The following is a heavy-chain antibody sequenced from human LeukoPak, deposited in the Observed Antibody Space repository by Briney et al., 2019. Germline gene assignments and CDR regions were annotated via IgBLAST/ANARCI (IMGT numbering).Heavy chain of an antibody. CDR2: ISYDGSNK. Sequence: GRSLRLSCAASGFTFSSYGMHWVRQAPGKGLEWVAVISYDGSNKYYADSVKGRFTISRDNSKNTLYLQMNSLRAEDTAVYYCAKDSTTRLYYYDSSGYYDYWGQGTLVTVSS. CDR1: GFTFSSYG. D-gene: IGHD3-22*01. CDR3: AKDSTTRLYYYDSSGYYDY. J-gene: IGHJ4*02. V-gene: IGHV3-30*18.